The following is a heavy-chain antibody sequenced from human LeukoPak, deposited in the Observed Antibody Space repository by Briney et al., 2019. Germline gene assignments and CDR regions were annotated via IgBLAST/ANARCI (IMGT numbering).Heavy chain of an antibody. CDR1: GFTFDDYA. Sequence: PGGSLRLSCAASGFTFDDYAMHWVRQAPGKGLEWVSGISWNSGSIGYADSVKGRFTISRDNAKNSLYLQMNSLRAEDTALYYCAKDDGQGRVYYYDSSGLDYWGQGTLVTVSS. V-gene: IGHV3-9*01. CDR2: ISWNSGSI. D-gene: IGHD3-22*01. CDR3: AKDDGQGRVYYYDSSGLDY. J-gene: IGHJ4*02.